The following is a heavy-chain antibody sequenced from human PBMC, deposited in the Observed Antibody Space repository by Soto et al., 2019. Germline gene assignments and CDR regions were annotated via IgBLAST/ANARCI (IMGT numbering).Heavy chain of an antibody. V-gene: IGHV5-51*01. Sequence: GESLKISCKGSGYSFTSYWIGWVRQMPGKGLEWMGTIYPGDSETTYSPSFQGQVTISADKSIRTAHLQWTSLKASDTAMYYCARLDSSGYPLVDYWGQGPLVTVSS. D-gene: IGHD3-22*01. CDR3: ARLDSSGYPLVDY. CDR1: GYSFTSYW. J-gene: IGHJ4*02. CDR2: IYPGDSET.